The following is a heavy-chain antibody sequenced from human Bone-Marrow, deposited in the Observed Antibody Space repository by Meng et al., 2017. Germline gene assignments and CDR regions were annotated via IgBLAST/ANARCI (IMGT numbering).Heavy chain of an antibody. J-gene: IGHJ3*02. V-gene: IGHV5-51*01. CDR1: GYSFTSYW. CDR2: LYPGDSDT. Sequence: GESLKISCKGSGYSFTSYWIGWVRQMPGKGLEWMGILYPGDSDTRYIPSFQGQVTISADKSISTAYLQWSSLKASDTAMYYCASMYGSGNTEDAFDIWGQGTMVTVSS. D-gene: IGHD3-10*01. CDR3: ASMYGSGNTEDAFDI.